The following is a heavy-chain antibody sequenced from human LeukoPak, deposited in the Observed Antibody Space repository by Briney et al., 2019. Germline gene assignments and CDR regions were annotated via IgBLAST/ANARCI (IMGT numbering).Heavy chain of an antibody. Sequence: TGRSLRLSCSASGFTFSTYWMSWVRQAPRKGLEWVANIKEDGSEKNYADPVKGRFTISRDNAKNSLYLQMNSLRAEDTAVYYCARGYTCGYWGQGTLVIVSS. CDR2: IKEDGSEK. V-gene: IGHV3-7*04. J-gene: IGHJ4*02. D-gene: IGHD5-18*01. CDR3: ARGYTCGY. CDR1: GFTFSTYW.